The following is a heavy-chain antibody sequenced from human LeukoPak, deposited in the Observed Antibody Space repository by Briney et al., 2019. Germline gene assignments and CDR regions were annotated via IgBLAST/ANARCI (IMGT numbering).Heavy chain of an antibody. J-gene: IGHJ6*03. CDR2: SSSSSSYI. CDR1: GFTFSSYS. D-gene: IGHD5-12*01. V-gene: IGHV3-21*01. Sequence: GGSLRLSCAASGFTFSSYSMNWVRQAPGKGLEWVSSSSSSSSYIYYADSVKGRFTISRDNAKNSLYLQMNSLRAEDTAVYYCAREAQVATMYYYYYMDVWGKGTTVTVSS. CDR3: AREAQVATMYYYYYMDV.